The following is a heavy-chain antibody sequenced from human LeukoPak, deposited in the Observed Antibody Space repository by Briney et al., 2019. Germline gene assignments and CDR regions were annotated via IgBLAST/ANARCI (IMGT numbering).Heavy chain of an antibody. J-gene: IGHJ4*02. V-gene: IGHV3-21*01. D-gene: IGHD3-10*01. CDR3: ARENYYGSGSYYNAFDY. CDR2: ISSSSSYI. CDR1: GFTFSSYS. Sequence: PGGSLRLSCAASGFTFSSYSMNWVRQAPGKGLEWVSSISSSSSYIYYADSVKGRFTNSRDNAKNSLYLQMNSLRAEDTAVYYCARENYYGSGSYYNAFDYWGQGTLVTVSS.